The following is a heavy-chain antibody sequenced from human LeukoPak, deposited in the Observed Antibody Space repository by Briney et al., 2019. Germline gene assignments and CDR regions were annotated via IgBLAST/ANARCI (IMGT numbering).Heavy chain of an antibody. CDR3: ARGAPGGYDYGLGALHYYYMDV. V-gene: IGHV3-23*01. D-gene: IGHD5-12*01. J-gene: IGHJ6*03. CDR2: ISGSGGST. Sequence: GGSLRLSCAASGFTFSSYAMSWVRQAPGKGLEWVSAISGSGGSTYYADSVKGRFTISRDNAKNTLYLQMNSLRAEDTAVYYCARGAPGGYDYGLGALHYYYMDVWGKGTTVTVSS. CDR1: GFTFSSYA.